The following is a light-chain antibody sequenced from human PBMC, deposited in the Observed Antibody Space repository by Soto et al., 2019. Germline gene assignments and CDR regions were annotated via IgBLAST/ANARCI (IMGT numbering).Light chain of an antibody. CDR1: QSISRW. Sequence: DTQMTQSPYTLSASVGDSVTITCRASQSISRWLVWYQQKPGKDPNLLIYDASNLESGVPSRFSGSGSGTEFTLTISSLQPDDFATYYCQQYNSYPTFGQGTKVDIK. J-gene: IGKJ1*01. V-gene: IGKV1-5*01. CDR2: DAS. CDR3: QQYNSYPT.